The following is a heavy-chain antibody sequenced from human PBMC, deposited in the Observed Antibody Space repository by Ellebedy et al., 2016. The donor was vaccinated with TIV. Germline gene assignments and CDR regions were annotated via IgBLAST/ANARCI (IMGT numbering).Heavy chain of an antibody. CDR1: GFTFISSA. V-gene: IGHV1-58*02. CDR2: IVVGSGNT. D-gene: IGHD6-19*01. CDR3: AAVILSSGFDY. J-gene: IGHJ4*02. Sequence: AASVKVSCKASGFTFISSAMQWVRQARGQRLEWIGWIVVGSGNTNYAQKFQERVTITRDMSTSTAYMELSSLRSEDTAVYNCAAVILSSGFDYWGQGTLVTVSS.